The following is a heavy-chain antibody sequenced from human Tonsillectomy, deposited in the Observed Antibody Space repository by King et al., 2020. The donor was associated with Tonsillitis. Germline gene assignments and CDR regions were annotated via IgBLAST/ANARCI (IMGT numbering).Heavy chain of an antibody. Sequence: LQLQESGPGLVKPSENLSLTCTVSGDSLSSYNWSWIRQPPGKRLEWIVYIPYSGSTKYNPSLNSRVTISLDTSPNHFSLKLTSLTAADTAVYYCARLPTGGWPFDPWGQGTLVTVSS. V-gene: IGHV4-59*08. D-gene: IGHD7-27*01. J-gene: IGHJ5*02. CDR2: IPYSGST. CDR1: GDSLSSYN. CDR3: ARLPTGGWPFDP.